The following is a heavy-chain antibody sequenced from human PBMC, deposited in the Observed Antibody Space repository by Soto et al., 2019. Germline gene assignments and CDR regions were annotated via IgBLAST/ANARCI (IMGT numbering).Heavy chain of an antibody. J-gene: IGHJ2*01. Sequence: QVQLQESGPGLVKPSETLSLTCTVSGGFISSYYWRWIRQPPGKGLAWIGYIYYSGSTNYNPSLKSRVTISVDTSKNEFSLKLGSVTAADTAVYYCVRHGYGDSRCWYFDLWGRGTLVTVSS. CDR3: VRHGYGDSRCWYFDL. V-gene: IGHV4-59*08. CDR1: GGFISSYY. CDR2: IYYSGST. D-gene: IGHD4-17*01.